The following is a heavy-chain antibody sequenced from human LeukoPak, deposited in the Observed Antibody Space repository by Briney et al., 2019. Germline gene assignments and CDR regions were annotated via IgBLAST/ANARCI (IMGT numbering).Heavy chain of an antibody. V-gene: IGHV3-23*01. Sequence: TGGSLRLSCAASGFTFTNYAMSWVRQTPGKGLEWVAATVGSRPDTYHADSVKGRFTVSRDNSRNTLYLQMNSLRAEDTAVYYCAKSPAAGTFEYFQHWGQGTLVTVSS. CDR2: TVGSRPDT. J-gene: IGHJ1*01. D-gene: IGHD6-13*01. CDR1: GFTFTNYA. CDR3: AKSPAAGTFEYFQH.